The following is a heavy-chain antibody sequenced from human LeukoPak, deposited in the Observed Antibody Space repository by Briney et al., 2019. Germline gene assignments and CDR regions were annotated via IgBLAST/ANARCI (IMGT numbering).Heavy chain of an antibody. CDR2: IYTSGST. Sequence: PSETLSLTCTVSGGSISSYYWSWIRQPAGKGLEWIGRIYTSGSTNYNPSLKSRVTMSVDTSKNQFSLKLSSVTAADTAVYYCARAPSKNYDFWSGYHPFDYWGQGTLVTVSS. CDR1: GGSISSYY. D-gene: IGHD3-3*01. V-gene: IGHV4-4*07. CDR3: ARAPSKNYDFWSGYHPFDY. J-gene: IGHJ4*02.